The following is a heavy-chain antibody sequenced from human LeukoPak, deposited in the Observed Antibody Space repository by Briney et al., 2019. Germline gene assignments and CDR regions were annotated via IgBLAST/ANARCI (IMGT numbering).Heavy chain of an antibody. V-gene: IGHV4-4*07. CDR3: ARDRYPPEMATSNYFDY. J-gene: IGHJ4*02. D-gene: IGHD5-24*01. CDR2: IYTSGST. Sequence: SETLSLTCTVSGGSISSYYWSWIRQPAGKGLEWIGRIYTSGSTNYNPSLKSRVTMSVDTFKNQFSLKLSSVTAADTAVYYCARDRYPPEMATSNYFDYWGQGTLVTVSS. CDR1: GGSISSYY.